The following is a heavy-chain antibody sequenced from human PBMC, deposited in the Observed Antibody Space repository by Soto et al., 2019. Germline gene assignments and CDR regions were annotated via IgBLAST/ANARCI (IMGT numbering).Heavy chain of an antibody. D-gene: IGHD3-22*01. J-gene: IGHJ3*02. Sequence: ASVKVSCKASGYTFTSYDINWVRQATGQGLEWMGWMNPNSGNTGYAQKFQGRVTMTRNTSISTAYMEMSSLRSEDTAVYYCARFYYDSSGSPAPFYAFDIWSQGTMVTVS. CDR3: ARFYYDSSGSPAPFYAFDI. CDR2: MNPNSGNT. V-gene: IGHV1-8*01. CDR1: GYTFTSYD.